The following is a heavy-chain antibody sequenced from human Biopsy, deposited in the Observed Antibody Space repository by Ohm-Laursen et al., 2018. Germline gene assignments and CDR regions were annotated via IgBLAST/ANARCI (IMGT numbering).Heavy chain of an antibody. J-gene: IGHJ4*02. D-gene: IGHD5-18*01. CDR3: ARDPRDTALGIFDY. CDR2: IWFDETNK. Sequence: SLRLSCTAAGFTLNKRGMHWVRQAPGKGLEWLAVIWFDETNKHYADSVKGRFTISRDNSKNMLYLQMNTLRDADTAVYYCARDPRDTALGIFDYWGLGTLVTVSS. V-gene: IGHV3-33*01. CDR1: GFTLNKRG.